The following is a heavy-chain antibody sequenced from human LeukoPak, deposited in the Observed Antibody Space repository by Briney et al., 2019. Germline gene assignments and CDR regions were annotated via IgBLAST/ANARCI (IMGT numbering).Heavy chain of an antibody. CDR1: GFTFSSYS. D-gene: IGHD5-12*01. V-gene: IGHV3-21*01. CDR2: ISSSSSYI. CDR3: ARGYSGYSYFQH. Sequence: GSLRLSCAASGFTFSSYSMNWVRQAPGKGLEWVSSISSSSSYIYYADSVKGRFTISRDNAKNSLYLQMNSLRAEDTAVYYCARGYSGYSYFQHWGQGTLVTVSS. J-gene: IGHJ1*01.